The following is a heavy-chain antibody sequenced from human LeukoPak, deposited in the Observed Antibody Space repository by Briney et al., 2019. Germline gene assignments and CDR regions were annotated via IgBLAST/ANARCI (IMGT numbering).Heavy chain of an antibody. D-gene: IGHD6-13*01. Sequence: GGSLRLSCAVSGFTVSSNHMSWVRQAAGKGLEWVSVIYSGGTTYYADSVKGRFTITRDNSKNTLYVQMNSLRGEDTAVYYCVKDYGPKQLVFFDSWGQGTLVTVSS. V-gene: IGHV3-53*01. CDR2: IYSGGTT. CDR3: VKDYGPKQLVFFDS. CDR1: GFTVSSNH. J-gene: IGHJ4*02.